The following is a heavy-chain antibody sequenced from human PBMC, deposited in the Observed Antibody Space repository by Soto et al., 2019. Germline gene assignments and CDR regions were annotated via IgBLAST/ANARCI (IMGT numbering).Heavy chain of an antibody. J-gene: IGHJ4*02. Sequence: TLSLTCTVSGGSISSGGYYWSWIRQHPGKGLEWIGYIYYGGSTYYNPSLKSRVTISVDTSKNQFSLKLSSVTAADTAVYYCARFYIPTWTVVTWATNKESVYWGQGNLVTVSS. CDR2: IYYGGST. V-gene: IGHV4-31*03. CDR3: ARFYIPTWTVVTWATNKESVY. D-gene: IGHD2-21*02. CDR1: GGSISSGGYY.